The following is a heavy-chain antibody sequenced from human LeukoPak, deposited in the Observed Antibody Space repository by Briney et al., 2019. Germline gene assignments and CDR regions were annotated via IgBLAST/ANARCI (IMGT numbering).Heavy chain of an antibody. CDR1: GGSISSYY. CDR2: IYYSGST. Sequence: SETLSLTCTVSGGSISSYYWSWIRQPPGKGLEWIGYIYYSGSTNYNPSLKSRVTISVDTSKNQFSLKLRSVTAADTAVYYCARARVRGGVNAFDIWGQGTMVTVSS. D-gene: IGHD3-10*01. J-gene: IGHJ3*02. CDR3: ARARVRGGVNAFDI. V-gene: IGHV4-59*01.